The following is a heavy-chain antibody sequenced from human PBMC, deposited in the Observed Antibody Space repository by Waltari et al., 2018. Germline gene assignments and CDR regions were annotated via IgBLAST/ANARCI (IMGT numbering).Heavy chain of an antibody. CDR3: AREILTGSSSPTDAFDI. D-gene: IGHD6-6*01. CDR2: IYYRGST. CDR1: GGSISSSSYY. J-gene: IGHJ3*02. Sequence: QLQLQESGPGLVKPSETLSLTCTVSGGSISSSSYYWGWIRQPPGKGLEWIGSIYYRGSTYYNPSLKSRVTISVDTYKNQFSLKLSSVTAADTAVYYCAREILTGSSSPTDAFDIWGQGTMVTVSS. V-gene: IGHV4-39*07.